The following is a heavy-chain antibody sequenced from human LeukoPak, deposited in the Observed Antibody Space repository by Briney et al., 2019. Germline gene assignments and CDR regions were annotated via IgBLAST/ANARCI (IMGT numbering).Heavy chain of an antibody. Sequence: SETLSLTCTVSGGSISSSSYYWGWIRQPPGKGLEWIGSIYYSGSTYYNPSLKSRVTISVDTSKNQFSLKLSSVTAADTAVYYCARTPRFLGCFDYWGQGTLVTVSS. J-gene: IGHJ4*02. CDR3: ARTPRFLGCFDY. V-gene: IGHV4-39*01. CDR1: GGSISSSSYY. CDR2: IYYSGST. D-gene: IGHD3-3*01.